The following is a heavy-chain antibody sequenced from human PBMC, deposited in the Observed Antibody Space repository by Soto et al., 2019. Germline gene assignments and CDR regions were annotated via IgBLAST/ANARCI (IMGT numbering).Heavy chain of an antibody. V-gene: IGHV3-48*03. J-gene: IGHJ6*02. CDR1: GFTFSSYE. CDR3: ARDQEAGSFCPHYYRMDV. Sequence: GGSLRLSCATSGFTFSSYEMTWVRQAPGKRLEWVSYISSSGSTIYYADSVKGRFTISRDNAKNSLYLQMDSLRAEDTAVYYCARDQEAGSFCPHYYRMDVWGQGTTVTGS. CDR2: ISSSGSTI. D-gene: IGHD6-13*01.